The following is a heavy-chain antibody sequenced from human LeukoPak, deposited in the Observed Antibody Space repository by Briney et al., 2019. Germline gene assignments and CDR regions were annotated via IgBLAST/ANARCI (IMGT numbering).Heavy chain of an antibody. D-gene: IGHD6-13*01. Sequence: GGSLRLSCAASGFTFSSYGMHWVRQAPGKGLEWVAIIWYDGSNKYYADSVKGRFTFSRDNSKNTLYLQVYSLRAEDAAVYYCARDRAAIFDYWGQGTLVTVSS. J-gene: IGHJ4*02. CDR1: GFTFSSYG. CDR2: IWYDGSNK. V-gene: IGHV3-33*01. CDR3: ARDRAAIFDY.